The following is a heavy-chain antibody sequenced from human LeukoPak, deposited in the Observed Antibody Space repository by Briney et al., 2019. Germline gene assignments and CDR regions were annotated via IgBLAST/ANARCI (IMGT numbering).Heavy chain of an antibody. Sequence: SETLSLTCAVSGGSISSSNYHWGWIRQPPGKGLAWIGSIYYSGSTYYNPSLKSRVTISVDTSKNQFSLKVSSVTAADTAVYYCARDPGGTRTSWGQGTLVTVSS. CDR1: GGSISSSNYH. D-gene: IGHD1-14*01. J-gene: IGHJ4*02. CDR3: ARDPGGTRTS. CDR2: IYYSGST. V-gene: IGHV4-39*07.